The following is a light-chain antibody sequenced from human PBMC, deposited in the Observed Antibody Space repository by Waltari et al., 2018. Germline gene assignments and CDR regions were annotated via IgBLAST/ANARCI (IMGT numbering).Light chain of an antibody. V-gene: IGLV3-19*01. CDR3: YSRDSTTNPPQ. J-gene: IGLJ3*02. Sequence: SSELTQDPAVSVALRQTVTITCQGDSLRSLSASWYQQRPGQAPLLVIHGQNVRPSGIPDRFSSSTSGNTASLTITGAQAEDAADYYCYSRDSTTNPPQFGGGTKLTVL. CDR1: SLRSLS. CDR2: GQN.